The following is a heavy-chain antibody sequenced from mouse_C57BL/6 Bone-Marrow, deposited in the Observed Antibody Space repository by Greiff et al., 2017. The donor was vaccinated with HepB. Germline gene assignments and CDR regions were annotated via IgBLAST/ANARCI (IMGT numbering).Heavy chain of an antibody. V-gene: IGHV5-17*02. D-gene: IGHD2-4*01. CDR1: GFTFSSFG. J-gene: IGHJ4*01. CDR2: INSGSSTI. Sequence: DVKLVESGGGLVQPGGSRKLSCAASGFTFSSFGMHWVRQAPEKGLEWVAYINSGSSTIYYADTVKGRFTVSSDNPKNILFLQMTSLRSEDTAMYYCTRFYDYDNAMDYWGQGTSVTVSS. CDR3: TRFYDYDNAMDY.